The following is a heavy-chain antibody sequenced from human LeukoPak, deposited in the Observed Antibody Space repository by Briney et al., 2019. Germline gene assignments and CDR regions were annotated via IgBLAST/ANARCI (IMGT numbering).Heavy chain of an antibody. D-gene: IGHD1-26*01. CDR2: IYHSGST. Sequence: PSETLSLTCAVSGGSISSGGYSWSWIRQPPGKGLEWIGYIYHSGSTYYNPSLKSRVTISVDRSKNQFSLKLSSVTAADTAVYYCARAGIVGAKGAPFDIWGQGTMVTVSS. J-gene: IGHJ3*02. CDR3: ARAGIVGAKGAPFDI. V-gene: IGHV4-30-2*01. CDR1: GGSISSGGYS.